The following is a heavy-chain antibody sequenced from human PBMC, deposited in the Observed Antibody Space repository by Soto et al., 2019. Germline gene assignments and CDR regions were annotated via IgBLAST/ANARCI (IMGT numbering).Heavy chain of an antibody. CDR1: GGTFSSYA. V-gene: IGHV1-69*12. CDR2: IIPIFGTA. J-gene: IGHJ6*02. D-gene: IGHD4-17*01. CDR3: GATVTNGMDV. Sequence: QVQLVQSGAEVKKPGSSVKVSCKASGGTFSSYAISWVRQAPGQGLEWMGGIIPIFGTAHYAHKFQARVTITADESTSTAYMELSSLRPEDTAVYYWGATVTNGMDVWGQGNTVTVSS.